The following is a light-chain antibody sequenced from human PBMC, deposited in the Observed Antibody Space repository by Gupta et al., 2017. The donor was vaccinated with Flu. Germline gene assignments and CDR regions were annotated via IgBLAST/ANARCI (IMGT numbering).Light chain of an antibody. V-gene: IGKV4-1*01. CDR3: HQYLGNTPYP. CDR1: QSALHSSNNKNY. CDR2: WAS. Sequence: ILLTQSPESLAVSLGERATINCKSSQSALHSSNNKNYLAGYQQKPGQAPKLLIYWASTRESGVPERFSGSGTGTDFTLTISSLQAEDVAVYYCHQYLGNTPYPFGQGTKVEIK. J-gene: IGKJ2*01.